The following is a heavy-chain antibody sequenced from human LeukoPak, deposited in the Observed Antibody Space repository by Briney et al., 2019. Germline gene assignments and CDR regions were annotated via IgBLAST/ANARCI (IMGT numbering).Heavy chain of an antibody. J-gene: IGHJ4*02. CDR1: GYTFTSYY. Sequence: ASVKVSCKASGYTFTSYYMHWVRQAPGQGLEWMGIINPSGGSTSYAQKFQARVTMTRDTSTSTVYMELSSLRSEDTAVYYCARDPSGQYTPQLDIFDYWGQGTLVTVSS. D-gene: IGHD3-3*01. CDR3: ARDPSGQYTPQLDIFDY. V-gene: IGHV1-46*01. CDR2: INPSGGST.